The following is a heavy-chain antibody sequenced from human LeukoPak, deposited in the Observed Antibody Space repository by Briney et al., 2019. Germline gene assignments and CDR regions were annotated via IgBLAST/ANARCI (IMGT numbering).Heavy chain of an antibody. CDR3: ARDKLGLGELSLYDQ. CDR1: GYTLTGYY. J-gene: IGHJ5*02. Sequence: ASVKVSCKASGYTLTGYYMHWVRQAPGKGLEWMGWMNPNSGGTKYAQKFQGRVTMTRDTSISTAYMELSRLRSDDTAMYYCARDKLGLGELSLYDQWGQGTLVTVFS. CDR2: MNPNSGGT. D-gene: IGHD3-16*02. V-gene: IGHV1-2*02.